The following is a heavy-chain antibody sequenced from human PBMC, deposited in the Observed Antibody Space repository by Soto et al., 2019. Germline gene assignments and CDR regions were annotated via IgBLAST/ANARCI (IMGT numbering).Heavy chain of an antibody. Sequence: QVQLQQWGAGLLKPSETLSLTCAVYGGSFSGYYWSWIRQPPGKGLEWIGEINHSGSTNYNPSLKSRVTISVDTSKNQFSLKLSSVTAADTAVYYCARGTRIAVAGTGGWFDPWGQGTLVTVSS. CDR3: ARGTRIAVAGTGGWFDP. V-gene: IGHV4-34*01. CDR1: GGSFSGYY. CDR2: INHSGST. J-gene: IGHJ5*02. D-gene: IGHD6-19*01.